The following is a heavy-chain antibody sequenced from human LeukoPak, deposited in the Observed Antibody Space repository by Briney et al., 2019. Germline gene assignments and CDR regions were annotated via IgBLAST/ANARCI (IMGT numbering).Heavy chain of an antibody. CDR1: GFTFDDYA. CDR3: AKALAAGVTTNFDY. CDR2: ISWNSGSI. J-gene: IGHJ4*02. Sequence: GRSLRLSCAASGFTFDDYAMHWVRQAPGKGLEWVSGISWNSGSIGYADSVKGRFTISRDNAKNSLYLQMNSLRAEDTALYYCAKALAAGVTTNFDYWGQGTLVTVSS. D-gene: IGHD4-17*01. V-gene: IGHV3-9*01.